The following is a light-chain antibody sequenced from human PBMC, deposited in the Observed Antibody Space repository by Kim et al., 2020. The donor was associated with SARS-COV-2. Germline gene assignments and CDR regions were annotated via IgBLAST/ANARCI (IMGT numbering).Light chain of an antibody. Sequence: GQSVTISCTGTNSDIGRYNYVSWYQNHPGRAPKLMIYDVSRRPSGVPDRFSGSKSGNTASLTISGLQAEDEADYYCSSYTSSSTVVFGGGTQLTVL. J-gene: IGLJ2*01. CDR3: SSYTSSSTVV. V-gene: IGLV2-8*01. CDR2: DVS. CDR1: NSDIGRYNY.